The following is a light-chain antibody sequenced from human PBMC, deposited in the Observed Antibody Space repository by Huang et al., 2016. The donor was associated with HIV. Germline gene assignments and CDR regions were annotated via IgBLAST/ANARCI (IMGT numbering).Light chain of an antibody. Sequence: DIQMTQSPSSLSASVGDRVTITCRASQGIANFLAWYQQKPGKVPKLLIYAASTFQSGVPSRFSGSGSGTDFTLTISSLQPEDVATYYCQKYHSAPFTFGPGTKVDIK. J-gene: IGKJ3*01. CDR1: QGIANF. CDR2: AAS. V-gene: IGKV1-27*01. CDR3: QKYHSAPFT.